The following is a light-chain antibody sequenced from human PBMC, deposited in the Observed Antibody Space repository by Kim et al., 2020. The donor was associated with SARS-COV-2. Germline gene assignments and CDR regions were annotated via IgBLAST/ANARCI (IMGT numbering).Light chain of an antibody. CDR3: QAWDSSTAV. CDR2: YDD. J-gene: IGLJ2*01. CDR1: KLGDKY. V-gene: IGLV3-1*01. Sequence: SSELTQPPSVSVSPGQTASITCSGDKLGDKYAFWYQQKPGQTPVLVIYYDDKRPSEIPERFSGSTSGNTATLTISGTQTMDEASYFCQAWDSSTAVFGGGTKLTVL.